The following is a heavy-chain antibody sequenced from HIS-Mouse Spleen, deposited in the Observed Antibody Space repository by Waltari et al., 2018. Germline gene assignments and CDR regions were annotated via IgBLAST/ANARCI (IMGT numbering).Heavy chain of an antibody. J-gene: IGHJ4*02. D-gene: IGHD1-26*01. CDR2: ISYDGSNK. V-gene: IGHV3-30*18. Sequence: QVQLVESGGGGVQPGRSLRLSCAASGFTFGSYGMHWVRQAPGKGLEWVAVISYDGSNKYYADSVKGRFTISRDNSKNTLYLQMNSLRAEDTAVYYCAKDTSGSYSDYWGQGTLVTVSS. CDR1: GFTFGSYG. CDR3: AKDTSGSYSDY.